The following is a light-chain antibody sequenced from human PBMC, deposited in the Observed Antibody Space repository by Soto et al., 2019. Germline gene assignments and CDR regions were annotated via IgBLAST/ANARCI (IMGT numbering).Light chain of an antibody. CDR1: SSNIGNNF. Sequence: QSVLTQPPSASGTPGQRVTISCSGSSSNIGNNFLYWYQQLPGTAPKVLMYRNNQRPSGVPDRFSGSKSGTSGSLAISGLRSEDEADYYCAAWDDSLSGVVFGGGTKLTVL. J-gene: IGLJ2*01. CDR2: RNN. CDR3: AAWDDSLSGVV. V-gene: IGLV1-47*01.